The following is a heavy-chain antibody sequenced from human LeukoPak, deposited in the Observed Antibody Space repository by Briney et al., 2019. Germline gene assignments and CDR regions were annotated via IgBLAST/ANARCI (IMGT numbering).Heavy chain of an antibody. CDR2: IDTNTGNP. CDR3: ATGRDTTGYWGH. J-gene: IGHJ4*02. CDR1: GYTFTSKT. Sequence: ASVKVSCKTSGYTFTSKTINWMRQAPGQGLEWMGWIDTNTGNPTYAQGFTGRFVFSLDTSVSTTYLQIYSLKAEDTAVYYCATGRDTTGYWGHWGQGSLVTVSS. V-gene: IGHV7-4-1*01. D-gene: IGHD3-22*01.